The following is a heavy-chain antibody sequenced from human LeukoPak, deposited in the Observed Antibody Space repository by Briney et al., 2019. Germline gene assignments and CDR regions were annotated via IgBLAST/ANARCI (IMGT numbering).Heavy chain of an antibody. D-gene: IGHD6-13*01. J-gene: IGHJ4*02. CDR2: ISYDGSNK. CDR3: ARGLSAMSQQLVPENIDY. CDR1: GFTFSSYA. Sequence: GGSLRLSCAASGFTFSSYARHWVRQAPGKGLEWVAVISYDGSNKYYADSVKGRFTISRDNSKNTLYLQMNSLRAEDTAVYYCARGLSAMSQQLVPENIDYWGQGTLVTVSS. V-gene: IGHV3-30-3*01.